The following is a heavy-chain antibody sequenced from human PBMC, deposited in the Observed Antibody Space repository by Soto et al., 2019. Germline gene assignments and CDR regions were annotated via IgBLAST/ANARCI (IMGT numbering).Heavy chain of an antibody. J-gene: IGHJ6*03. V-gene: IGHV4-4*02. Sequence: QVQLQESGPGLVKPSGTLSLTCAVSSGSISSSNWWSWVRQPPGKGLEWIGEIYHSGSTNYNPSLKSRVTISVDKSKNQCSLKLSSVTAADTAVYYCATTVTTSAYYYYYMDVWGKGTTVTVSS. CDR2: IYHSGST. CDR3: ATTVTTSAYYYYYMDV. CDR1: SGSISSSNW. D-gene: IGHD4-4*01.